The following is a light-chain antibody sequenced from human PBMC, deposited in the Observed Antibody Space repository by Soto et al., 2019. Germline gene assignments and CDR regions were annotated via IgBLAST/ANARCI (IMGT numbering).Light chain of an antibody. J-gene: IGKJ2*01. V-gene: IGKV1-5*01. CDR1: QSVTDW. CDR3: QQYTTYPYT. Sequence: DIQMTQSPSTLSASVGDRVTITCRASQSVTDWLAWYQQKPGKAPNLLIYDASRLQSGIPSRFSVSGSGTEFTLTISSPQPDDFATYYCQQYTTYPYTFGQGTKLGIK. CDR2: DAS.